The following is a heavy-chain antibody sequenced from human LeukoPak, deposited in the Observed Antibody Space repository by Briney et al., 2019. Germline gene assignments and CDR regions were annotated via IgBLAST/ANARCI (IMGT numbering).Heavy chain of an antibody. CDR1: GGSFSGYY. J-gene: IGHJ4*02. CDR2: IHHSGAT. D-gene: IGHD3-3*01. Sequence: SETLSLTCAVYGGSFSGYYWSWIRQHPGKGLEWIGYIHHSGATYYNPPLKSRFTISVDTSKNQFSLKLSSVTAADTAVYFCARYDFTFDYWGQGTLVTVSS. V-gene: IGHV4-34*09. CDR3: ARYDFTFDY.